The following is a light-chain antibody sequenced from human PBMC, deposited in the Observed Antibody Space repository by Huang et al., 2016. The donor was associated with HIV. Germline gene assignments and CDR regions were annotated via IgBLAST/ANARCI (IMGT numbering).Light chain of an antibody. V-gene: IGKV1-39*01. Sequence: DIQMTQSPSSLSASVGDRVTISCRASQTIITYLTWYQQKPGKSPKLLIYAASSLQSGVPSKCRGSGSGTDFTLTISSLQPEDFATYYCQQSYSTPRLTFGGGTKVDIK. J-gene: IGKJ4*01. CDR3: QQSYSTPRLT. CDR1: QTIITY. CDR2: AAS.